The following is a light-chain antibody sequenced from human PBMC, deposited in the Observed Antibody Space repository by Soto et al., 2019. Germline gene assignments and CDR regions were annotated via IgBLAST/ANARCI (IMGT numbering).Light chain of an antibody. CDR1: QSVTKW. CDR3: QHYNGHSTWS. CDR2: DVS. V-gene: IGKV1-5*01. Sequence: DIQMTQSPSTLSAYVRVRVTITCRASQSVTKWVAWYQQRPGQAPKILIWDVSSLQRGVPSRFSGSGFGTEFTLSISSLQPDDFATYYCQHYNGHSTWSFGQGTKVDIK. J-gene: IGKJ1*01.